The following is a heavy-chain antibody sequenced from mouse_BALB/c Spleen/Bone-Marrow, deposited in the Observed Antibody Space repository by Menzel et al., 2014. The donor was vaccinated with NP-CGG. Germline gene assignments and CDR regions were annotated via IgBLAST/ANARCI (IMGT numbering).Heavy chain of an antibody. J-gene: IGHJ4*01. CDR1: GFSLTGYG. Sequence: QVQLQQSGPGLVAPSQSLSITCTVSGFSLTGYGVNRVRQPPGKGLEWLGMIWGDGSTDYNSALKSRLSISKDNSESQVFLKMNSLQTDDTARYYCAREPHYYAMDYWGQGTSVTVSS. CDR2: IWGDGST. V-gene: IGHV2-6-7*01. CDR3: AREPHYYAMDY.